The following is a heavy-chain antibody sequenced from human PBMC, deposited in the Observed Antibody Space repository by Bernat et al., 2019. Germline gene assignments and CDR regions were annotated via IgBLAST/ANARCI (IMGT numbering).Heavy chain of an antibody. D-gene: IGHD3-22*01. CDR3: ARDPYYYDSSGPIPFDI. Sequence: EVQLVESGGGLVQPGGSLRLSCAASWFTVSSNYMSWVRQAPGKGLGVVAVIYSGGSTYAADSVQVRFTISRDNSKNTLYLQMNRLRAEDTAVYYCARDPYYYDSSGPIPFDIWGQGTMVTVSS. CDR2: IYSGGST. J-gene: IGHJ3*02. V-gene: IGHV3-53*04. CDR1: WFTVSSNY.